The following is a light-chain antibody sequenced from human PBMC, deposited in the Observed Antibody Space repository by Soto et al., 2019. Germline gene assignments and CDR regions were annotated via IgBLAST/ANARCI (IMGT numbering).Light chain of an antibody. CDR1: QSVGSSY. Sequence: EIVLTQSPGTLSLSPGERATLSCRASQSVGSSYLAWYQQKPGQAPRLLIFGASIRATGIPARFSGSGSGTDFTLTISRLEPEDFAVYYCQQYGNSPRTFDQGTKVEIK. V-gene: IGKV3-20*01. CDR2: GAS. J-gene: IGKJ1*01. CDR3: QQYGNSPRT.